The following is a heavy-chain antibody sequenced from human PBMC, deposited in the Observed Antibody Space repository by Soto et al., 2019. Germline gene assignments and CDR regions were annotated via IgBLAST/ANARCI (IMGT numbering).Heavy chain of an antibody. CDR3: ARDGVAPGLYFDH. Sequence: GGSLSLSCATSGFPFSSYNMNWVRQAPGKRLQWVASISNTSRDKNYADSVKGRFTISRDNAKNSVYLQMASLRAEDTAVYYCARDGVAPGLYFDHWGQGTPVTVSS. V-gene: IGHV3-21*04. D-gene: IGHD2-15*01. CDR1: GFPFSSYN. CDR2: ISNTSRDK. J-gene: IGHJ4*02.